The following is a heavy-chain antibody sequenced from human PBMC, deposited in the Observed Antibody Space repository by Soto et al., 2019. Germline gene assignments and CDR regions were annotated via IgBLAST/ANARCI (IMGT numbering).Heavy chain of an antibody. CDR1: GGSISGYY. J-gene: IGHJ4*02. D-gene: IGHD2-2*01. CDR2: IHYSGTT. Sequence: SETLSLTCTVFGGSISGYYWTWIRQPPGKGLEWIGYIHYSGTTNYNPSLKSRVTISVDTSKNQFSLKLSSVTAADTAVYYCARGRGYCSSTSCYVAFDYWGQGTLVTVSS. V-gene: IGHV4-59*01. CDR3: ARGRGYCSSTSCYVAFDY.